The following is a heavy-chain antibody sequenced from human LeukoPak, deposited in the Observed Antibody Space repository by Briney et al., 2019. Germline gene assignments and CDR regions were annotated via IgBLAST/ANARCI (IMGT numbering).Heavy chain of an antibody. Sequence: PSETLSLTCAVYGGSFSGYYWSWIRQPPGKGLEWIGEINHSGSTNYNPSLKSRVTISVDTSKNQFSLKLSSVTAADTAVYYCARRSSDSNGYLAFDPWGQGTLVTVSS. J-gene: IGHJ5*02. CDR3: ARRSSDSNGYLAFDP. V-gene: IGHV4-34*01. D-gene: IGHD3-22*01. CDR1: GGSFSGYY. CDR2: INHSGST.